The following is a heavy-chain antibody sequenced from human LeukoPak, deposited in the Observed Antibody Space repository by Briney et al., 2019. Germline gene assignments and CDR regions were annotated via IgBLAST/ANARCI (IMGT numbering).Heavy chain of an antibody. CDR3: ARGRYPVRYCSSTSCPNWFDP. D-gene: IGHD2-2*01. CDR2: IYSGGAT. J-gene: IGHJ5*02. CDR1: GFTVSSNY. V-gene: IGHV3-53*01. Sequence: PGGSLRLSCAASGFTVSSNYMSWVRQAPGKGLEWVSVIYSGGATYYTDSVKGRFTISRDNSKNTLYLQMNSLRAEDTAVYYCARGRYPVRYCSSTSCPNWFDPWGQGTLVTVSS.